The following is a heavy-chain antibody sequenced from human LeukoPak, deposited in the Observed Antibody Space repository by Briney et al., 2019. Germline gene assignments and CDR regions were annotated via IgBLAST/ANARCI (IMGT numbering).Heavy chain of an antibody. CDR1: GFTFSSYW. Sequence: GGSLRLSCAASGFTFSSYWMSWVRQAPGKGLEWVSSISSSSSYIYYADSVKGRFTISRDNAKNSLYLQMNSLRAEDTAVYYCARQKGVTKPYYYYMDVWGKGTTVTVSS. CDR3: ARQKGVTKPYYYYMDV. J-gene: IGHJ6*03. CDR2: ISSSSSYI. V-gene: IGHV3-21*01. D-gene: IGHD4-17*01.